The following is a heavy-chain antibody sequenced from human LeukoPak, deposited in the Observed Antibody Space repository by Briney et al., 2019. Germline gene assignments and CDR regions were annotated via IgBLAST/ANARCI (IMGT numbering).Heavy chain of an antibody. CDR3: ARAYSSIWYFNWFDP. V-gene: IGHV4-39*07. J-gene: IGHJ5*02. CDR2: MYYTGST. Sequence: SETLSLTCTVSGVSISTSNSYWGWIRQPPGKGLEWIGSMYYTGSTYYNASLESRVTISVDTSKNQFSLKLSSVTAADTAVYYCARAYSSIWYFNWFDPWGQGTLVTVSS. CDR1: GVSISTSNSY. D-gene: IGHD6-13*01.